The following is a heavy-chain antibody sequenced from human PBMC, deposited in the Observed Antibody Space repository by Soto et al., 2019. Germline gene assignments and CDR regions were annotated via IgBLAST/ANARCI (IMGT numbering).Heavy chain of an antibody. J-gene: IGHJ3*02. V-gene: IGHV3-23*01. CDR1: GLTFSSYA. D-gene: IGHD2-21*02. Sequence: GGSLRLSCAASGLTFSSYAMTWVRQAPGKGLEWVSSISGSDGATYYADSVKGRFTISRDNSKNTLYLQMNSLRVEDTAMYYCAKYCGGDCYNVFDIWGQGTMVTVSS. CDR3: AKYCGGDCYNVFDI. CDR2: ISGSDGAT.